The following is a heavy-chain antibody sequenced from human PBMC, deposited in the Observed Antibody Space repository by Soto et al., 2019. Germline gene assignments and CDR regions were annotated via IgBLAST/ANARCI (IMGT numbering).Heavy chain of an antibody. V-gene: IGHV4-34*01. CDR3: ARVGTGSIAACLDY. Sequence: SETLSLTCAVYGGSFSGYYWSWIRQPPGKGLEWIGEINHSGSTNYNPSLKSRVTISVDTSKNQFSLKLSSVTAADTAVYYCARVGTGSIAACLDYWGQGTLVTVSS. D-gene: IGHD6-6*01. J-gene: IGHJ4*02. CDR1: GGSFSGYY. CDR2: INHSGST.